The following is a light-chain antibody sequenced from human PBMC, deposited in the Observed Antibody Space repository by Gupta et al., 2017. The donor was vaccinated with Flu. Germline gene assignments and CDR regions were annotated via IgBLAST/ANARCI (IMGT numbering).Light chain of an antibody. V-gene: IGKV3-11*01. CDR1: QNIGSK. J-gene: IGKJ4*01. CDR3: QDRSDWLT. CDR2: GAS. Sequence: SPGTLSLSTGERATLACRTSQNIGSKLAWYQKKPGQAPRLLIYGASIGAADIPARFSCSGSGTDFTLTISSLEPEDFAVYYCQDRSDWLTLGGGTKVETK.